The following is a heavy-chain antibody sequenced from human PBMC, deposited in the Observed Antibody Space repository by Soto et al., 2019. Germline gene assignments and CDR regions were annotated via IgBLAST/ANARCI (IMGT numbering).Heavy chain of an antibody. CDR2: IIPIFATP. D-gene: IGHD1-26*01. J-gene: IGHJ4*02. Sequence: QVQLVQSGPEVKKPGSSVKVSCKASGGTFSSYAISWVRQAPGQGLEWMGGIIPIFATPNYAQKFQGRVTITADKSTSTVYMELSSLRSEDTAVYYCARAFVGMYSGSFLLGYWGQGTLVTVSS. CDR3: ARAFVGMYSGSFLLGY. V-gene: IGHV1-69*06. CDR1: GGTFSSYA.